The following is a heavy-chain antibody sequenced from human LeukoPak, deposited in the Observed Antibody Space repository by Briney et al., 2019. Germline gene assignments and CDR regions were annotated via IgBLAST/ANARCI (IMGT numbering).Heavy chain of an antibody. V-gene: IGHV4-39*07. D-gene: IGHD3-3*01. CDR3: ARDFWSGHPGY. CDR1: GGSISSSSYY. CDR2: MYYSGGT. J-gene: IGHJ4*02. Sequence: SETLSLTCTVSGGSISSSSYYWGWIRQPPGKGLEWIGSMYYSGGTYYNPLLKSRLTISVDTSKNQFSLNLTSVTAADTAVYYCARDFWSGHPGYWGQGTLVTVSS.